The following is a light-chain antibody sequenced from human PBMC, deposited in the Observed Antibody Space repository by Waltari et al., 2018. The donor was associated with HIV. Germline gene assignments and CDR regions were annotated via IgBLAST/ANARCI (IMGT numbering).Light chain of an antibody. V-gene: IGKV3-11*01. Sequence: EIVLTQSPATLSLSPGDRATLSCRASRSVSIYLAWFQHKPGQAPRLLIYDASTRAPGIPARFSGSGSGTDFTLTISRLEPEDSAVYYCQQRSNWPPFTFGQGTKLEIK. CDR2: DAS. CDR3: QQRSNWPPFT. CDR1: RSVSIY. J-gene: IGKJ2*01.